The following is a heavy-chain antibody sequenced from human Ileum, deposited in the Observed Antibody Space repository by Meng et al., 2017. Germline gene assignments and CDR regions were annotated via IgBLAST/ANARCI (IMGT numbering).Heavy chain of an antibody. CDR3: ARVGSWFCADY. CDR1: ATAITDYS. V-gene: IGHV4-34*01. D-gene: IGHD3-10*01. CDR2: INHDGGT. J-gene: IGHJ4*02. Sequence: RLPEVGEGPLNPSLSLTCTVAVDATAITDYSWTWIRQSPGKGLEWIGEINHDGGTNYSPSLKSRVIISIDTSKNQFSLKLTSVTAADAAVYYCARVGSWFCADYWGQGTLVTVSS.